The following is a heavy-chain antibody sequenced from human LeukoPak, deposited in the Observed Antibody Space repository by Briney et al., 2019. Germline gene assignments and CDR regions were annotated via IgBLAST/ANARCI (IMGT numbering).Heavy chain of an antibody. CDR2: TSSSSSYI. Sequence: GGSLRLSCAASGFTFSSYSMNWVRQAPGKGLEWVSSTSSSSSYIYYADSVKGRFTISRDNAKNSLYLQMNSLRAEDTAVHYCARGGGWSRLRGFDYWGQGTLVTVSS. V-gene: IGHV3-21*01. CDR1: GFTFSSYS. J-gene: IGHJ4*02. D-gene: IGHD2-15*01. CDR3: ARGGGWSRLRGFDY.